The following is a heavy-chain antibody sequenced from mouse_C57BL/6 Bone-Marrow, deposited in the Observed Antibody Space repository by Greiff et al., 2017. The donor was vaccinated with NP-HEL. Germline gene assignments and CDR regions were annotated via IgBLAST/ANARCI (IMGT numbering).Heavy chain of an antibody. CDR1: GFSLTSYG. CDR2: IWGGGST. V-gene: IGHV2-9*01. CDR3: AKHRADYGYAMDY. J-gene: IGHJ4*01. D-gene: IGHD2-4*01. Sequence: QVQLKESGPGLVAPSQSLSITCTVSGFSLTSYGVDWVRQPPGQGLEWLGVIWGGGSTNYNSALMSRLSISKDNSKSQVFLKRNSLQTDDTAMYYCAKHRADYGYAMDYWGQGTSVTVSS.